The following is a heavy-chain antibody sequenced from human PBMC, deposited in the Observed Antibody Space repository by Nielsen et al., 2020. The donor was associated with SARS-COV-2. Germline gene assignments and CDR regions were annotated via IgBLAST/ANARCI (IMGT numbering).Heavy chain of an antibody. J-gene: IGHJ6*02. Sequence: WIRQPPGKGLEWIGYIYYSGSTNYNPSLKSRVTISVDTSKNQFSLKLSSVTAADTAVYYCARGRRYCSGGSCYSSRFSYYYYGMDVWGQGTTVTVSS. D-gene: IGHD2-15*01. V-gene: IGHV4-59*12. CDR3: ARGRRYCSGGSCYSSRFSYYYYGMDV. CDR2: IYYSGST.